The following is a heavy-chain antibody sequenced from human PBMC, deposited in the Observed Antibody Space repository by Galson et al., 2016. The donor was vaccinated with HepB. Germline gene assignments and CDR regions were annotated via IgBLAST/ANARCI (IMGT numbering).Heavy chain of an antibody. CDR1: GGTFSKYG. V-gene: IGHV1-69*13. J-gene: IGHJ2*01. CDR3: ARDILTVTQTYWYFDL. Sequence: SVKVSCKASGGTFSKYGISWVRQAPGQGLEWMGGIIPMFGTTNYAQKFQGRVTITADESTSTAYMELNSLRSEDSAVYYCARDILTVTQTYWYFDLWGRGTLVTVSS. D-gene: IGHD4-17*01. CDR2: IIPMFGTT.